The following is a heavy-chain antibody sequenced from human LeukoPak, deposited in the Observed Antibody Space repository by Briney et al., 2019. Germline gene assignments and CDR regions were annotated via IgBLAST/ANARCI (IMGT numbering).Heavy chain of an antibody. CDR3: ARDSLGDGYNFDY. CDR1: GFTFSSYE. J-gene: IGHJ4*02. D-gene: IGHD5-24*01. Sequence: GGSLRLSCAASGFTFSSYEMNWVRQAPGKGLEWVSYISSSGSTIYYADSVKGRFTISRDNAKNSLYLQMNSLRAEDTSVYYCARDSLGDGYNFDYWGQGTLVTVSS. CDR2: ISSSGSTI. V-gene: IGHV3-48*03.